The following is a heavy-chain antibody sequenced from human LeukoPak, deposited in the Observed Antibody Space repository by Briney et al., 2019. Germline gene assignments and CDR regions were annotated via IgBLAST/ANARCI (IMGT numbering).Heavy chain of an antibody. J-gene: IGHJ4*02. D-gene: IGHD3-3*01. V-gene: IGHV3-11*01. CDR2: ISSSGSTI. Sequence: GGSLRLSCAASGFTFSDYYMSWIRQAPGKGLEWVSYISSSGSTIYYADSVKGRFTISRDNAKNSLYLQMNSLRAEDTAVYYCARAHYRYYDFRSGYYFEGYFDYWGQGTLVTVSS. CDR1: GFTFSDYY. CDR3: ARAHYRYYDFRSGYYFEGYFDY.